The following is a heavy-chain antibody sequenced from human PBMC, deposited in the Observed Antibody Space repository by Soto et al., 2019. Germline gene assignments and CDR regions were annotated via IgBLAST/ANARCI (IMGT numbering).Heavy chain of an antibody. V-gene: IGHV3-23*01. Sequence: GGSLRLSCAASGFTFSSLAMSWVRQAPGKGLQWVSMITNGDGGGTYYADSVKGRFTISRDNSKNTLYLQMNGLRAEDTAVYYCAKAAGQHVVAYYFDSWGQGTLVTVSS. J-gene: IGHJ4*02. CDR1: GFTFSSLA. CDR3: AKAAGQHVVAYYFDS. D-gene: IGHD2-15*01. CDR2: ITNGDGGGT.